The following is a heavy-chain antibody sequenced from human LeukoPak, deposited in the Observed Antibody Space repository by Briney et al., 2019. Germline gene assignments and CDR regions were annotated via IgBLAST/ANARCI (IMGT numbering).Heavy chain of an antibody. CDR1: GYTLTELS. CDR3: ATDDPPGSGKFDY. J-gene: IGHJ4*02. CDR2: FDPEDGET. Sequence: ASVKVSCKVSGYTLTELSMHWVRQAPGKGLEWMGGFDPEDGETIYAQKFQGRVTKTEDTSTDTAYMELSSLRSEDTAVYYCATDDPPGSGKFDYWGQGTLVTVSS. V-gene: IGHV1-24*01. D-gene: IGHD1-1*01.